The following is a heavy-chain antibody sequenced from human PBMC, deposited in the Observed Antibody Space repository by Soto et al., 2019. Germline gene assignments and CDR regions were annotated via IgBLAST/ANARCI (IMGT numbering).Heavy chain of an antibody. CDR3: ARDASSSSYILSRHYYYYGIDV. J-gene: IGHJ6*02. CDR2: IKQDGSEK. D-gene: IGHD6-13*01. CDR1: GFTFSSYW. Sequence: EVQLVESGGGLVQPGGSLRLSCAASGFTFSSYWMSWVRQAPGKGLEWVANIKQDGSEKYYVDSVKGRFTISRDNAKNSLYLQINRLRAADTAVYYCARDASSSSYILSRHYYYYGIDVWGQGTTVTVYS. V-gene: IGHV3-7*03.